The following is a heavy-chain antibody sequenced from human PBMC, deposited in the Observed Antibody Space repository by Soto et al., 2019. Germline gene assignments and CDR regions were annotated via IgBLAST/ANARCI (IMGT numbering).Heavy chain of an antibody. CDR2: IYYSGST. CDR1: GGSVSSGSYY. CDR3: ARLDCTHGVCYDVFDI. D-gene: IGHD2-8*01. Sequence: QVQLQESGPGLVKPSETLSLTCTVSGGSVSSGSYYWSWIRQPPGKGLEWIGYIYYSGSTNYNPSRESRVTISVDTSKNQFSLNLSSVTAADTAVYFCARLDCTHGVCYDVFDIWGQGTMVTVSS. V-gene: IGHV4-61*01. J-gene: IGHJ3*02.